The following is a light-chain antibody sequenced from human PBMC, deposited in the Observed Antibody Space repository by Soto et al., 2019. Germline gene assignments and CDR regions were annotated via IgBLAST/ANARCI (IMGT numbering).Light chain of an antibody. CDR1: QSVSTY. CDR2: DSS. V-gene: IGKV3-11*01. CDR3: QQRANWPVT. J-gene: IGKJ1*01. Sequence: EIVLTQSPATLSLSPGERAILSCRTSQSVSTYLAWYQQKPGQPPRLLIYDSSNRATGIPARFGGSGSGTDFPLTITSLEPEDFAVYYCQQRANWPVTFGPGTKVDIK.